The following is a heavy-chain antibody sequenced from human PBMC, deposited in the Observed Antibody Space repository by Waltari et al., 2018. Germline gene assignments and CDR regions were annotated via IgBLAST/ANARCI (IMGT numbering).Heavy chain of an antibody. Sequence: QLQLQESGPGLVKPSETLSLTCTVSGGSISSSSYYWGWNRQPPGKGLEWIGRNYYSGSTYYTPSLKSRVTISVDTSKNQFSLKLSSVTAADTSVYYCARLRSPGAPLGYWGQGTLVTVSS. J-gene: IGHJ4*02. D-gene: IGHD1-26*01. CDR1: GGSISSSSYY. CDR3: ARLRSPGAPLGY. CDR2: NYYSGST. V-gene: IGHV4-39*01.